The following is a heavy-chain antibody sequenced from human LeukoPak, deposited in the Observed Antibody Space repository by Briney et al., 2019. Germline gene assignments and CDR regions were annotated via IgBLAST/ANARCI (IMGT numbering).Heavy chain of an antibody. V-gene: IGHV1-2*02. CDR3: ARNGAVAGKYYYYGMDV. D-gene: IGHD6-19*01. CDR1: GYTFTGYY. Sequence: GASVKVSCKASGYTFTGYYMHWVRQAPGQGLEWMGWINPNSGGTNYAQKFQGRVTMTRNTSISTAYMELSSLRSEDTAVYYCARNGAVAGKYYYYGMDVWGQGTTVTVSS. CDR2: INPNSGGT. J-gene: IGHJ6*02.